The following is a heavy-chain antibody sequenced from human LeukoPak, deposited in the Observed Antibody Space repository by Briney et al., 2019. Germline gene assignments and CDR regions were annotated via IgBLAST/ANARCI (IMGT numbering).Heavy chain of an antibody. V-gene: IGHV4-31*03. Sequence: AQTLTLTCTVSGGSISSGGYNWSWIRQRTGKGLEWVGYVYYSGCTYYLPSLKGRVTISVDTSKHQFSLKLSSVPAADTAVYYCARVTGNYYDGSVLYF. J-gene: IGHJ4*01. CDR1: GGSISSGGYN. D-gene: IGHD3-22*01. CDR3: ARVTGNYYDGSVLYF. CDR2: VYYSGCT.